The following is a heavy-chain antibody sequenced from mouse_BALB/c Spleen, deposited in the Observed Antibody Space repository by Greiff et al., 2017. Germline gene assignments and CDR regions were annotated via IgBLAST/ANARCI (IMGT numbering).Heavy chain of an antibody. CDR1: GYTFTSYY. J-gene: IGHJ4*01. CDR3: TRDERLRRYYAMDY. CDR2: INPSNGGT. Sequence: QVQLQQPGAELVKPGASVKLSCKASGYTFTSYYMYWVKQRPGQGLEWIGGINPSNGGTNFNEKFKSRATLTVDKSSSTAYMQLSSLTSEDSAVYYCTRDERLRRYYAMDYWGQGTSVTVSS. D-gene: IGHD2-4*01. V-gene: IGHV1S81*02.